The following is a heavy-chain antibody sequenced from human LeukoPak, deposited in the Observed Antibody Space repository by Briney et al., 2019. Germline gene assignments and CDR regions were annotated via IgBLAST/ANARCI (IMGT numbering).Heavy chain of an antibody. Sequence: GGSLRLSCAASGFTFNNYWMNWVRQTPGKGLEWVANIKHDGSETYYVDSVKGRFTISRDNAKNSLYLQMNSLRAEDTAVYYCAREAYDSTTIDYWGQGTLVTVSS. V-gene: IGHV3-7*01. J-gene: IGHJ4*02. CDR1: GFTFNNYW. CDR3: AREAYDSTTIDY. CDR2: IKHDGSET. D-gene: IGHD3-22*01.